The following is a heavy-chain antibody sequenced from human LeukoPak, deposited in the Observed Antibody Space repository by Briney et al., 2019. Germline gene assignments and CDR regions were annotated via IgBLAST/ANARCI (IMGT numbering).Heavy chain of an antibody. CDR1: GFTFSSFS. J-gene: IGHJ4*02. CDR3: ARDRGYCSGGSCYTYYFDY. CDR2: ISLSSGTI. Sequence: QSGGSLRLSCAASGFTFSSFSMNWVRQAPGKGLEWILYISLSSGTIYYADSVKGRFTISRDNGKNSLYLQMNSLRDEDTGVYYCARDRGYCSGGSCYTYYFDYWGQETLVTVSS. V-gene: IGHV3-48*02. D-gene: IGHD2-15*01.